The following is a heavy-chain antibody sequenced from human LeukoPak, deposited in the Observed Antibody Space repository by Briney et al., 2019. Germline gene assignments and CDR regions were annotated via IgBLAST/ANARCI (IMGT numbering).Heavy chain of an antibody. CDR2: ISYDGSNK. J-gene: IGHJ3*02. D-gene: IGHD2-8*01. Sequence: GGSLRLSCAASGFTIRSYAMHWVRQAPGKGLEWVAVISYDGSNKYYADSVKGRFTISRDNSKNTLYLQMNSLRAEDTAVYYCARGGLMVYADAFDIWGQGTMVTVSS. V-gene: IGHV3-30*04. CDR1: GFTIRSYA. CDR3: ARGGLMVYADAFDI.